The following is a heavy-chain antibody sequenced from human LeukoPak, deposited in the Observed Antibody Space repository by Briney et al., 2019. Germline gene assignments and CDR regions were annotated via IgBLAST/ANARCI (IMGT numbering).Heavy chain of an antibody. CDR1: GGTFSSYA. V-gene: IGHV1-69*13. CDR2: IIPIFGTA. CDR3: AREEGRGLRYFDWLGEIGY. D-gene: IGHD3-9*01. J-gene: IGHJ4*02. Sequence: SVKVSCKASGGTFSSYAISWVRQAPGQGLEWMGGIIPIFGTANYAQKFQGRVTITADESTSTAYMELSSLRSEDTAVYYCAREEGRGLRYFDWLGEIGYWGQGTLVTVSS.